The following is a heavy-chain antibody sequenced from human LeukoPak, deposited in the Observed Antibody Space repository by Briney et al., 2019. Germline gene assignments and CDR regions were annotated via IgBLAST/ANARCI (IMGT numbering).Heavy chain of an antibody. J-gene: IGHJ4*02. V-gene: IGHV3-48*03. CDR1: GFTFSSYE. CDR2: INRSCSAL. Sequence: GGSLRLSFAASGFTFSSYEMNWVRQAPGKGLEWVSYINRSCSALYYADSVKGRFTISRDNAKKSLYLQMNSLRAEDTAVYYCARDGYSYGLFDNWGEGTLVTVSS. CDR3: ARDGYSYGLFDN. D-gene: IGHD5-18*01.